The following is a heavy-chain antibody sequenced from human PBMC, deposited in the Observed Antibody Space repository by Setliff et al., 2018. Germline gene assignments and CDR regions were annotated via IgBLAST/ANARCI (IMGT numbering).Heavy chain of an antibody. D-gene: IGHD3-10*01. CDR1: GFSFTDFW. V-gene: IGHV5-51*01. J-gene: IGHJ5*02. CDR3: ARQKSTGSGNNWFDP. Sequence: PGKSLKISCKGSGFSFTDFWIGWVRQMPGKGLEWMGLIYAGDSDTRYNPSFQGRVTMSADKSINTAYLQWSSLKASDTAIYYCARQKSTGSGNNWFDPWGQGTLVTVSS. CDR2: IYAGDSDT.